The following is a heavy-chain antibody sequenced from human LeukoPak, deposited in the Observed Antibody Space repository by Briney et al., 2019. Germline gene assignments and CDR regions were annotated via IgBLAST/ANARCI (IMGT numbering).Heavy chain of an antibody. D-gene: IGHD5-12*01. Sequence: GGSLRLSCAASGFSFSNYGFHWVRQAPGKGLDWVSAISCDGKNIHYADSVKGRFTISRDNSRNTVYLQMNSLRVEDTAVYYCAKTYSRESGYDFFFHYWGQGTRVTVSS. CDR3: AKTYSRESGYDFFFHY. V-gene: IGHV3-33*06. J-gene: IGHJ4*02. CDR1: GFSFSNYG. CDR2: ISCDGKNI.